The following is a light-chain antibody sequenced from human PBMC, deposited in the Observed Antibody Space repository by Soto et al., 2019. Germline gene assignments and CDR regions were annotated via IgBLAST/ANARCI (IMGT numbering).Light chain of an antibody. V-gene: IGKV1-5*03. Sequence: IRITQSPSSLSASPGDRVTITCGASQTISSWLAWYEQKPGKAPKLLNYKASTLKSGVPSRFSGSGSGTEFTLTISSLQPDDFATYYCQQYNSYSEAFGQGTKVDIK. J-gene: IGKJ1*01. CDR3: QQYNSYSEA. CDR1: QTISSW. CDR2: KAS.